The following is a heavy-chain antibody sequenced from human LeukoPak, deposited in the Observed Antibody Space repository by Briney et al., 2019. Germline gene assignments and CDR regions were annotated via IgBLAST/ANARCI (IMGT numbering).Heavy chain of an antibody. Sequence: GGSLRLSCAASGFTVRNNYMSWVRQAPGKGLEWVSTISGSGGSTYYADSVKGRFTISRDNSKNTLYLQMNSLRAEDTAVYYCAKGSSPFDYWGQGTLVTVSS. J-gene: IGHJ4*02. D-gene: IGHD6-13*01. V-gene: IGHV3-23*01. CDR2: ISGSGGST. CDR1: GFTVRNNY. CDR3: AKGSSPFDY.